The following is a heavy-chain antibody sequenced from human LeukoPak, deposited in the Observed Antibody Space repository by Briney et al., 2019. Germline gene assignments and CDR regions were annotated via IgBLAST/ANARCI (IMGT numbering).Heavy chain of an antibody. J-gene: IGHJ4*01. CDR1: GFSFSAYA. Sequence: GGSLRLSCEASGFSFSAYALSWARQAPGKGLEWVSAITGPGEGTWHADSVKGRLTTSRDNSQRTLYLQMNSLRVEDTAVYYCAKRIVGWYQIDYWGHGTLVTVSS. D-gene: IGHD6-19*01. V-gene: IGHV3-23*01. CDR2: ITGPGEGT. CDR3: AKRIVGWYQIDY.